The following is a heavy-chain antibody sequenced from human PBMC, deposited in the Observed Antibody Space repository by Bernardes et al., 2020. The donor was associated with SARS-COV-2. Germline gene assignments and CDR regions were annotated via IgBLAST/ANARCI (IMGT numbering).Heavy chain of an antibody. CDR3: VRDRGPIAATGFDS. Sequence: SETLSLTCAVSGGSIRSGGYYWNWIRKHPGKGLEWIGYIYRTGSTHYSPSLQSRVTISIDTSTNQFSLNLASVNAADTAVYYCVRDRGPIAATGFDSWGQGTLVTVSS. CDR1: GGSIRSGGYY. J-gene: IGHJ4*02. D-gene: IGHD6-13*01. CDR2: IYRTGST. V-gene: IGHV4-31*11.